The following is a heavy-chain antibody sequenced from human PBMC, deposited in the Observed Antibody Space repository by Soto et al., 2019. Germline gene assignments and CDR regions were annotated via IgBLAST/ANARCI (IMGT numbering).Heavy chain of an antibody. J-gene: IGHJ5*02. CDR3: ARGDIVVVPAADQTWCDP. V-gene: IGHV1-46*01. Sequence: ASVRVSCKASGYTFTSYYMHWVRQAPGQGLEWMGIINPSGGSTSYAQKFQGRVTMTRDTSTSTVYMELSSLRSEDTAVYYCARGDIVVVPAADQTWCDPWGQGTLVTVSS. CDR2: INPSGGST. CDR1: GYTFTSYY. D-gene: IGHD2-2*01.